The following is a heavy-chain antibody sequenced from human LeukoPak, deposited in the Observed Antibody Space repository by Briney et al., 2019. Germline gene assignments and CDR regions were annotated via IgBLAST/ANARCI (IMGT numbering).Heavy chain of an antibody. CDR3: ARRSEYSYSSGVNY. J-gene: IGHJ4*02. CDR1: GGSFNGYY. Sequence: SETLSLTCAGQGGSFNGYYCNWIRQAPGKGLEWIGEINQSGNINYNPSLKSRVTMSVDTPKNQFSLNLISLTAADTAVYYCARRSEYSYSSGVNYWGQGTLVTVSS. D-gene: IGHD6-6*01. V-gene: IGHV4-34*01. CDR2: INQSGNI.